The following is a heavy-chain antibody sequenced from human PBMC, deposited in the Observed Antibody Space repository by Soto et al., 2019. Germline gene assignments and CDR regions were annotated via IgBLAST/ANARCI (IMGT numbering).Heavy chain of an antibody. CDR1: GGFFSSGSNY. Sequence: QVQLQQWGAGLLKPSETLSLTCAVYGGFFSSGSNYWSWIRQPPGKGLEWIGEMSHSGGTHFNPSLKSRVTISVDTSKNQFSLKMSSVTAADTALYYCARVERGTATTVVDAFDIWGPGTMVTVSS. V-gene: IGHV4-34*01. J-gene: IGHJ3*02. CDR2: MSHSGGT. CDR3: ARVERGTATTVVDAFDI. D-gene: IGHD1-1*01.